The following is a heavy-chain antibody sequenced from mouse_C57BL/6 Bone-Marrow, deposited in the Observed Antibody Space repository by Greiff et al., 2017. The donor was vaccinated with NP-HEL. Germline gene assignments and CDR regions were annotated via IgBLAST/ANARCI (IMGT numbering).Heavy chain of an antibody. D-gene: IGHD4-1*01. CDR2: IHPNSGST. J-gene: IGHJ2*01. Sequence: QVQLQQPGAELVKPGASVKLSCKASGYTFTSYWMHWVKQRPGQGLEWIGMIHPNSGSTNYNEKFKSKATLTVDKSSSTAYLQRSSLTYEDSAVYYCARRTGKDFDYWGQGTTLTVSS. CDR3: ARRTGKDFDY. V-gene: IGHV1-64*01. CDR1: GYTFTSYW.